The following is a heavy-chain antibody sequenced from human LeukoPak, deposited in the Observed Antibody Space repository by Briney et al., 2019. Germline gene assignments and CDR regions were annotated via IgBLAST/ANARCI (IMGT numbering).Heavy chain of an antibody. D-gene: IGHD3-3*01. CDR3: AKDRDFWSGYYDFDQ. CDR1: GFTLNSYL. Sequence: GGSLRLSCAASGFTLNSYLMSWVRQAPGRGLEWVANINKDGSEENYLDSVKGRFTVSRDNSKNTLYLQMNSLRAEDTAVYYCAKDRDFWSGYYDFDQWGQGTLVTVSS. V-gene: IGHV3-7*03. CDR2: INKDGSEE. J-gene: IGHJ4*02.